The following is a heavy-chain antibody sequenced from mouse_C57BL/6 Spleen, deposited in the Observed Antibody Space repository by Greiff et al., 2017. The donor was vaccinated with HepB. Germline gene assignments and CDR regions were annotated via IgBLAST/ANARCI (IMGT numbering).Heavy chain of an antibody. CDR2: INPYNGGT. CDR1: GYTFTDYY. D-gene: IGHD2-4*01. CDR3: ARFYYDLFDY. Sequence: LQESGPVLVKPGASVKMSCKASGYTFTDYYMNWVKQSHGKSLEWIGVINPYNGGTSYNQKFKGKATLTVDKSSSTAYMELNSLTSEDSAVYYCARFYYDLFDYWGQGTTLTVSS. V-gene: IGHV1-19*01. J-gene: IGHJ2*01.